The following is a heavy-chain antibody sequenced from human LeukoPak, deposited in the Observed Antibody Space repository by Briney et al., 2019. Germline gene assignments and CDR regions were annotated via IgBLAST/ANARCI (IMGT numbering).Heavy chain of an antibody. D-gene: IGHD3-10*01. V-gene: IGHV3-21*01. CDR3: ARDLGIDYGSVDN. CDR2: ISSTGAYI. CDR1: GFIFSSDS. Sequence: GGSLRLSCATSGFIFSSDSMVWVRQAPGKGLEWVSSISSTGAYIYYADSLKGRFTISRGNAKNSLYLQMNSLRAEDTAVYYCARDLGIDYGSVDNWGQGTLVTVSS. J-gene: IGHJ4*02.